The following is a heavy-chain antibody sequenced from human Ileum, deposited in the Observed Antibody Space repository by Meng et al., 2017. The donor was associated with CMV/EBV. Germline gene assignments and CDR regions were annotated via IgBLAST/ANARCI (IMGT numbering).Heavy chain of an antibody. J-gene: IGHJ4*02. V-gene: IGHV3-48*03. D-gene: IGHD2-15*01. CDR1: GFTFSSCE. Sequence: GGSLRLSCATSGFTFSSCEMTWVRQAPGKGLEWVSYISISGSTIYYADSVKGRFTISRGNAKKSLYLQMNSLRDEDTAVYYCAIHERSCSGGTCYSGRDYWGQGTLVTVSS. CDR2: ISISGSTI. CDR3: AIHERSCSGGTCYSGRDY.